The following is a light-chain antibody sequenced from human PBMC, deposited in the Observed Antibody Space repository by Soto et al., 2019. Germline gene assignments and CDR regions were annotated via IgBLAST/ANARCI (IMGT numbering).Light chain of an antibody. CDR1: QSVSSY. CDR3: QQRSNWPRT. J-gene: IGKJ3*01. V-gene: IGKV3-11*01. CDR2: DAS. Sequence: EIVLTQSPATLSLSPGERATLFCRASQSVSSYLAWYQQNPGQAPRLLIYDASNRATGIPARFSGSGSGTDFALTISSLEPEDFAVYYCQQRSNWPRTFGPATNVDIK.